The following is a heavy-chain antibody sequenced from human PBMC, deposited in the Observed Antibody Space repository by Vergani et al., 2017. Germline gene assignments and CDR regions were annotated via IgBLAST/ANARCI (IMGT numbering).Heavy chain of an antibody. CDR3: ARQILSYCGNDRCYGAAFDI. CDR1: GYSITSGYF. V-gene: IGHV4-38-2*02. J-gene: IGHJ3*02. CDR2: IYYNGRQ. D-gene: IGHD2-21*01. Sequence: QVQLQESGPGLVKASETLSLSCIVSGYSITSGYFWGWIRQPPGKGLEWIDSIYYNGRQSNNPSLKSRVTISLEMSNNHFSLRLTSVTAADTAVYYCARQILSYCGNDRCYGAAFDIWGQGTMVTVSS.